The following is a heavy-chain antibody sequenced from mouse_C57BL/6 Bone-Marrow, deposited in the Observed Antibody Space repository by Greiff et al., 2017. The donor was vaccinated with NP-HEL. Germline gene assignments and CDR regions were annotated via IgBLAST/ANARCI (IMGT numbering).Heavy chain of an antibody. V-gene: IGHV5-15*04. Sequence: DVQLVESGGGLVQPGGSLKLSCAASGFTFSDYGMAWVRQAPRKGPEWVAFISNLAYSIYYADTVTGRFTISRENAKNPLYLEMSSLRSEDTAMYYCARRDLVGTFAYWGQGTLVTVSA. J-gene: IGHJ3*01. CDR2: ISNLAYSI. CDR3: ARRDLVGTFAY. CDR1: GFTFSDYG. D-gene: IGHD4-1*01.